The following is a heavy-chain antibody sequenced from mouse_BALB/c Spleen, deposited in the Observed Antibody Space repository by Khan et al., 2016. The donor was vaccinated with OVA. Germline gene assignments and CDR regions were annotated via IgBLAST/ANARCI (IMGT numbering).Heavy chain of an antibody. CDR1: GYTFTSYW. CDR3: AGSPFAY. J-gene: IGHJ3*01. Sequence: QVQLQQPGAELVRPGASVKLSCEASGYTFTSYWMNWVKQSPEQGLEWIGRIDPYDSETHYDQNFKDKATLTVDKSSSTAYMQLSSLTSEDSAVYYCAGSPFAYWGQGTLVTVSA. CDR2: IDPYDSET. V-gene: IGHV1-74*01.